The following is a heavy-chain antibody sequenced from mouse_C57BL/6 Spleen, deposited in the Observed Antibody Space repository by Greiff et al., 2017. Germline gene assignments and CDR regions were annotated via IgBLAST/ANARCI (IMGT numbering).Heavy chain of an antibody. J-gene: IGHJ3*01. Sequence: LEESGAELARPGASVKMSCKASGYTFTSYTMHWVKQRPGQGLEWIGYINPSSGYTKYNQKFKDKATLTADKSSSTAYMQLSSLTSEDSAVYYCARSGSNYDWFAYWGQGTLVTVSA. D-gene: IGHD2-5*01. V-gene: IGHV1-4*01. CDR2: INPSSGYT. CDR3: ARSGSNYDWFAY. CDR1: GYTFTSYT.